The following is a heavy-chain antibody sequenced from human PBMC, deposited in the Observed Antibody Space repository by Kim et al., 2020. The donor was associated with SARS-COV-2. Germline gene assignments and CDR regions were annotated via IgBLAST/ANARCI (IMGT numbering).Heavy chain of an antibody. V-gene: IGHV3-23*01. CDR1: GFTFNTYA. CDR3: AKALTNYYYYAMDA. CDR2: ITTTGGNT. J-gene: IGHJ6*02. D-gene: IGHD4-4*01. Sequence: GGSLRLSCAASGFTFNTYAMNWVRQAPGKGLEWVSAITTTGGNTFYADSVKGRFTISRDNSKNTLFLLMTGLRADDPAVYYCAKALTNYYYYAMDAWGQG.